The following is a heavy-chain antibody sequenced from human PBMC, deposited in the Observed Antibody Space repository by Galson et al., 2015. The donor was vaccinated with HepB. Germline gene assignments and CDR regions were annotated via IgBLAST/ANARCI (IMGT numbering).Heavy chain of an antibody. J-gene: IGHJ6*02. Sequence: SLRLSCAASRFTFNTYGMHWVRQAPGKGPEWVAVISYDGNNNYYADSVKGRFTIPRDNSKNTLYLQMNSLRPEDTAVYYCAKARAIFGVVISRDYYYDMNVWGQGTTVTVSS. CDR2: ISYDGNNN. CDR1: RFTFNTYG. D-gene: IGHD3-3*01. V-gene: IGHV3-30*18. CDR3: AKARAIFGVVISRDYYYDMNV.